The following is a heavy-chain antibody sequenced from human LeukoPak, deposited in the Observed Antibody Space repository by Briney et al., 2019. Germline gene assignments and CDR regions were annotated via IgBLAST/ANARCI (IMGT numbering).Heavy chain of an antibody. D-gene: IGHD2-2*01. J-gene: IGHJ4*02. CDR3: ARACSSISCYSPVFWY. CDR1: GFTFSSYG. Sequence: GGSLRLSCAASGFTFSSYGMHWVRQAPGKGLEWVANIKQDGSEKYYVDSVKGRFTISRDNAKNSLYLQMNSLRAEDTAVYYCARACSSISCYSPVFWYWGQGTLVTVSS. CDR2: IKQDGSEK. V-gene: IGHV3-7*01.